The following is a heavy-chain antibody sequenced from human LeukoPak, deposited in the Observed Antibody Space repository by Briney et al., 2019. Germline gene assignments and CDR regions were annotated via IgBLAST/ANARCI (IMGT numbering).Heavy chain of an antibody. D-gene: IGHD3-3*01. CDR3: ASTIFGAVNWFDP. J-gene: IGHJ5*02. Sequence: SETLSLTCTVSGGSISSGDYYWSWIRQPPGKGLEWIGYIYYSGSTYYNPSLKSRVTISVDTSKNQFSLKLSSVTAADTAVYYCASTIFGAVNWFDPWGQGTLVTVSS. CDR1: GGSISSGDYY. V-gene: IGHV4-30-4*08. CDR2: IYYSGST.